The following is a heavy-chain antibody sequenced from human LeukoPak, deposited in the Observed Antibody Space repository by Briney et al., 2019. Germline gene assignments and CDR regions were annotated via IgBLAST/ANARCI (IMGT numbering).Heavy chain of an antibody. CDR1: GGSLSGYC. CDR2: INHSGST. Sequence: SETLSLTCAVYGGSLSGYCWGWIRQPPGKGLEWIGEINHSGSTNYNPSLKSRVTISVDTSKNQFSLKLSSVTAAETAEYYCARVVVVPAARGRPDAFDIWGQGTMVTVSS. V-gene: IGHV4-34*01. CDR3: ARVVVVPAARGRPDAFDI. J-gene: IGHJ3*02. D-gene: IGHD2-2*01.